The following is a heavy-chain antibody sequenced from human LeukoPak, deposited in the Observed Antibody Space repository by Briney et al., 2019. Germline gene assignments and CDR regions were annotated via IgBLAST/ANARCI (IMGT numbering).Heavy chain of an antibody. Sequence: PSETLSLTCTVSGGSISSYYWSWIRQPPGKRLEWIGEIFHSGSTNYNPSLKSRVTISVDKSKNQFSLKLSSVTAADTAVYYCAKDPYDFWSGYWYYFDYWGQGTLVTVSS. D-gene: IGHD3-3*01. CDR1: GGSISSYY. CDR3: AKDPYDFWSGYWYYFDY. J-gene: IGHJ4*02. V-gene: IGHV4-59*12. CDR2: IFHSGST.